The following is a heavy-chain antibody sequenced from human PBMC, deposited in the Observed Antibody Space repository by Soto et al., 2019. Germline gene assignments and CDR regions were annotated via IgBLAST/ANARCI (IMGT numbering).Heavy chain of an antibody. CDR3: AKDTPVVMFLFDS. Sequence: GGSLRLSCTASGFTFYTYAMTWVRQAPGKGLEWVSSITDTVVTTYYADSVKGRFTISRDNSKNTLYLQMNSLRTDDSAVYYCAKDTPVVMFLFDSWGRGTLVTVSS. D-gene: IGHD2-15*01. CDR2: ITDTVVTT. J-gene: IGHJ4*02. V-gene: IGHV3-23*01. CDR1: GFTFYTYA.